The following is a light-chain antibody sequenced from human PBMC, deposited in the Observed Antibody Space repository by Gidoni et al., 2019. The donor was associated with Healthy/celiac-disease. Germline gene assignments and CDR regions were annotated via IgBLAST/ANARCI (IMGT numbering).Light chain of an antibody. CDR1: QSVSSN. Sequence: TLSCRASQSVSSNLAWYQQKPGQAPRLLIYGASTRATGIPARFSGSGSGTEFTLTISSLQSEDFAVYYCQQYNNWPPWTFGQGTKVEIK. CDR2: GAS. J-gene: IGKJ1*01. CDR3: QQYNNWPPWT. V-gene: IGKV3-15*01.